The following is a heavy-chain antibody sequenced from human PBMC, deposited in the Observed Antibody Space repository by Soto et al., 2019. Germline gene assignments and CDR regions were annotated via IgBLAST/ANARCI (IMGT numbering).Heavy chain of an antibody. CDR1: GFTFSSYS. J-gene: IGHJ6*02. D-gene: IGHD5-12*01. CDR2: ISSSSSYI. CDR3: AKSKDIAATIRRYYYYGMDV. V-gene: IGHV3-21*01. Sequence: GGSLRLSCAASGFTFSSYSMNWVRQAPGKGLEWVSSISSSSSYIYYADSVKGRFTISRDNAKNSLYLQMNSLRAEDTAVYYCAKSKDIAATIRRYYYYGMDVWGQGTTVTVSS.